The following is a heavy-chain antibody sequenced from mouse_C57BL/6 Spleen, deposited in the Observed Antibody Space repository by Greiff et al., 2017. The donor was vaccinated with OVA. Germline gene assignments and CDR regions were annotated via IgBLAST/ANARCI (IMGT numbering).Heavy chain of an antibody. CDR2: IYWDDDK. Sequence: QVQLQESGPGILQSSQTLSLTCSFSGFSLSTSGMGVSWIRQPSGKGLEWLAHIYWDDDKRYNPSLKSRLTISKDTSRNQVFLKITSVDTADTATYYCARRAFYYGSSYEGAMDYWGQGTSVTVSS. J-gene: IGHJ4*01. V-gene: IGHV8-12*01. CDR1: GFSLSTSGMG. CDR3: ARRAFYYGSSYEGAMDY. D-gene: IGHD1-1*01.